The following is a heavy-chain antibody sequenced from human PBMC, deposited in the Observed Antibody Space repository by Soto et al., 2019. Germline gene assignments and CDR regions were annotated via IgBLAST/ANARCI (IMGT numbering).Heavy chain of an antibody. Sequence: SAPTLVNPTQTPTLTCTFSWFSLTTSGVGVGWIRQPPGNALEWLALIYCDDDKRYIPSLRXRLTTTKDTSKNQVVLALTNMDPVDTATXFFVHRGAIAAPATEGEHFRHRRQRSLVPVSS. D-gene: IGHD6-25*01. V-gene: IGHV2-5*02. CDR3: VHRGAIAAPATEGEHFRH. J-gene: IGHJ1*01. CDR1: WFSLTTSGVG. CDR2: IYCDDDK.